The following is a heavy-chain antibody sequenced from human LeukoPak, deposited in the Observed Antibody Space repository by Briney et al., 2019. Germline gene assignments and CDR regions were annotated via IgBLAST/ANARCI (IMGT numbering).Heavy chain of an antibody. CDR3: AKDPPTVMANAFHI. J-gene: IGHJ3*02. Sequence: GGSLRLSCAAAGFTFSSYGMSWVRQAPGKGLEWVSSISGSGGTTYYADSVKGRFTISRDNSKNTLYLQMNSLRADDTAVYSCAKDPPTVMANAFHIWGQGTMVTVS. V-gene: IGHV3-23*01. CDR1: GFTFSSYG. D-gene: IGHD5-18*01. CDR2: ISGSGGTT.